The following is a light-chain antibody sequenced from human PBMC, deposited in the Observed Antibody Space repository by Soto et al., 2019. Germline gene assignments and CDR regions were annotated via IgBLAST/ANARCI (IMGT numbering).Light chain of an antibody. Sequence: QSVLTQPPSAPGTPGQRVTMSCSGSRPNIGSNTVNWYQQFPGTAPKVLIHSNDQRPSGVPDRFSGSKSGTSASLAISGLQSEDEAEYYCAAWDDSLKVVVFGGGTKVTVL. V-gene: IGLV1-44*01. J-gene: IGLJ2*01. CDR2: SND. CDR3: AAWDDSLKVVV. CDR1: RPNIGSNT.